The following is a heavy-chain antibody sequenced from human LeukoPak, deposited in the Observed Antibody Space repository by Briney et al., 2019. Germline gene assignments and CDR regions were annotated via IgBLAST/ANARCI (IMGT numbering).Heavy chain of an antibody. J-gene: IGHJ4*02. V-gene: IGHV4-59*01. CDR2: IYYSGST. CDR3: ARGTQGHYSSGWNFDY. Sequence: PSETLSLTCTVSGGSISSYYWSWIRQPPGKGLEWIGYIYYSGSTNYNPSLKSRVTISVDTSKSQFSLKLSSVTAADTAVYYCARGTQGHYSSGWNFDYWGQGTLVTVSS. D-gene: IGHD6-19*01. CDR1: GGSISSYY.